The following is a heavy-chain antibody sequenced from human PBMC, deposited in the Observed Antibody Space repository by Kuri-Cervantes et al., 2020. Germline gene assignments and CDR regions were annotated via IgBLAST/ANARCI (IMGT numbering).Heavy chain of an antibody. D-gene: IGHD3-3*01. J-gene: IGHJ2*01. CDR2: IYYSGST. CDR1: GGSISSGGYY. V-gene: IGHV4-31*02. Sequence: SCTVSGGSISSGGYYWSWIRQHPGKGLEWIGYIYYSGSTYYNPSLKSRVTISVDTSKNQFSLKLSSVTAADTAVYYCARQGVIMVWYFDLWGRGTLVTVSS. CDR3: ARQGVIMVWYFDL.